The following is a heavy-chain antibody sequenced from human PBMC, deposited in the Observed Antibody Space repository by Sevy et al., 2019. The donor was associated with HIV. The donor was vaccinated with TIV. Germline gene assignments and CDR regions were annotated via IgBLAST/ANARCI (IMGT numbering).Heavy chain of an antibody. CDR2: SSGSGGST. V-gene: IGHV3-23*01. J-gene: IGHJ5*02. CDR1: GFTFSSYA. D-gene: IGHD3-3*01. Sequence: GGSLRLSCAASGFTFSSYAMSWVRRAPGKGLEWVSDSSGSGGSTDYADSVKGRFTISRDNSKNTLYLQMNSLRAEDTAVYYCANMPSYDFWSGYLSNWFDPWGQGTLVTVSS. CDR3: ANMPSYDFWSGYLSNWFDP.